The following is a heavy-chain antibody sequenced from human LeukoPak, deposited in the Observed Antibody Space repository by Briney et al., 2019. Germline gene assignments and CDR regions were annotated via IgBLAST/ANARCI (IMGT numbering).Heavy chain of an antibody. J-gene: IGHJ4*02. Sequence: HPGGSLRLSCAASGFNFDDYAMHWVRQAPGKGLEWVSGISWNSGNIAYADSVKGRFTISRDSAKTSLYLQINNLRAEDTALYYCAKAHDYGDYAGFDYWGQGTLVSVSS. CDR3: AKAHDYGDYAGFDY. V-gene: IGHV3-9*01. D-gene: IGHD4-17*01. CDR1: GFNFDDYA. CDR2: ISWNSGNI.